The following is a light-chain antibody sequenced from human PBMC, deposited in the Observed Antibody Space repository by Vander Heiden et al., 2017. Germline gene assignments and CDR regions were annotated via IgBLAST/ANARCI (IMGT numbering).Light chain of an antibody. V-gene: IGKV3-11*01. J-gene: IGKJ4*01. CDR2: DAS. CDR1: QSLSRS. Sequence: EIVLTQSPATLSLSPGERATLSCRASQSLSRSLAWYQQKPGQAPRLLIYDASNRATGIPARFSGSGSGTDFTLTISSLEPEDFAVYYCQQRSSWPQAFGGGTKVEIK. CDR3: QQRSSWPQA.